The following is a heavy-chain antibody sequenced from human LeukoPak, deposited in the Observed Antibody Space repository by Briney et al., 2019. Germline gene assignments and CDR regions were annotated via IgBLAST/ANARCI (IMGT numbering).Heavy chain of an antibody. CDR3: ARSGKLELSTFSDY. Sequence: ASVKVSCKASGGTFTSYGISWVRQAPGQGLEWMGWISAYNGNTNYAQKLQGRVTMTTDTSTSTAYMELRSLRSDDTAVYYCARSGKLELSTFSDYWGQGTLVTVSS. J-gene: IGHJ4*02. CDR1: GGTFTSYG. CDR2: ISAYNGNT. V-gene: IGHV1-18*01. D-gene: IGHD1-7*01.